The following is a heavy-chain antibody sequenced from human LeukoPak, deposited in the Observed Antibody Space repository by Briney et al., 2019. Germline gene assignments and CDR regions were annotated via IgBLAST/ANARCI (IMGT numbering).Heavy chain of an antibody. CDR2: IYYSGST. CDR3: ARGVIVVVPAATGYYYMDV. J-gene: IGHJ6*03. CDR1: GGSISSYY. D-gene: IGHD2-2*01. V-gene: IGHV4-59*01. Sequence: PSETLSLTCTVSGGSISSYYWSWIRQPPGKGLEWIGYIYYSGSTNYNPSLKSRVTISVDTSKNQFSLKLSSVTAADTAVYYCARGVIVVVPAATGYYYMDVWGKGTTVTVSS.